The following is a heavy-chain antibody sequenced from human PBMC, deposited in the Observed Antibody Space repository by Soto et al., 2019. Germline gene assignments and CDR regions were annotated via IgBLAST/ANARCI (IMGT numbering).Heavy chain of an antibody. V-gene: IGHV1-18*01. Sequence: ASVMVSCKASGYTSTSYGFSWGRQAPGQGSEWVGWISAYNARTNYEKKLQGRVTMTNDTSTSTAYMDLRGLRPDDTAVYYCARDGTRSSDWYGRWGQGTLVNLSS. CDR2: ISAYNART. J-gene: IGHJ5*02. CDR3: ARDGTRSSDWYGR. CDR1: GYTSTSYG. D-gene: IGHD2-8*01.